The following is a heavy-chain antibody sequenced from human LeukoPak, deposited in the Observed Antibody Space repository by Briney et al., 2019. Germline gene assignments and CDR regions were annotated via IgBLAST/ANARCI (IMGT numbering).Heavy chain of an antibody. J-gene: IGHJ5*02. CDR3: ARDTDYYDSSGEIGWFDP. Sequence: PSETLSLTCTVSGGSISSGDYYWSWIRQPPGKGLGWIGYIYYSGSTYYNPSLKSRVTISVDTSKNQFSLKLSSVTAADTAVYYCARDTDYYDSSGEIGWFDPWGQGTLVTVSS. V-gene: IGHV4-30-4*08. CDR2: IYYSGST. D-gene: IGHD3-22*01. CDR1: GGSISSGDYY.